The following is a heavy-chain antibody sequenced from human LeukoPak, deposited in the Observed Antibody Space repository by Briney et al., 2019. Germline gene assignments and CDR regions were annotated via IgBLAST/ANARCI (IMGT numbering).Heavy chain of an antibody. CDR1: GFTFRSYA. V-gene: IGHV3-21*06. D-gene: IGHD3-22*01. CDR3: ARDRDYYDSNSFSPDAFDI. Sequence: GGSLRLSCAASGFTFRSYAMSWVRQAPGKGLEWVSSVNPSHAYQFYADSVKGRFTISRDNVKNSLFLQMDSLRAEDTAVYYCARDRDYYDSNSFSPDAFDIWGQGTMVTVSS. J-gene: IGHJ3*02. CDR2: VNPSHAYQ.